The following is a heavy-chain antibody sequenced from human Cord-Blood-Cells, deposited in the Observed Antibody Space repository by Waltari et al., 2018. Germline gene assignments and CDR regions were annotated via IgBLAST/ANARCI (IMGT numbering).Heavy chain of an antibody. J-gene: IGHJ4*02. CDR2: INPNTGTP. D-gene: IGHD7-27*01. Sequence: QVQLVQSGSELKKPGASVQVSCKASGYTITSYAMNWVRQAPGQGLEWMGWINPNTGTPTYAQGFTVRFVFSLDTSVSTAYLQISSRKAEDTAVYYCARVELGIFDYWGQGTLVTVSS. V-gene: IGHV7-4-1*02. CDR3: ARVELGIFDY. CDR1: GYTITSYA.